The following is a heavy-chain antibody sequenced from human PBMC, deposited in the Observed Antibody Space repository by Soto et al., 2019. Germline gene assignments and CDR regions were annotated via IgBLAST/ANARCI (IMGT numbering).Heavy chain of an antibody. J-gene: IGHJ4*02. CDR3: ARRTVATIYGFDY. D-gene: IGHD5-12*01. CDR2: IDYSGST. V-gene: IGHV4-31*03. CDR1: GGSISSGGYY. Sequence: QVQLQESGPGLVKPSQTLSLTCTVSGGSISSGGYYWSWIRQHPGKGLEWIAYIDYSGSTYYNPSLQSRVTISVDTSKDQFSLKLSSVTAADTAVYYCARRTVATIYGFDYWGQGTLVTVSS.